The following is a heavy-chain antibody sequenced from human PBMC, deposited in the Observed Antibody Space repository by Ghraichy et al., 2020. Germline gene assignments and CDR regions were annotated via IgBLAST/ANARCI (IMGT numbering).Heavy chain of an antibody. V-gene: IGHV3-23*01. CDR1: GFTFSSYA. Sequence: GESLNISCAASGFTFSSYAMSWVRQAPGKGLEWVSAISGSGGSTYYADSVKGRFTISRDNSKNTLYLQMNSLRAEDTAVYYCANPNASARLAVAGQPWRQGTLVSVSS. J-gene: IGHJ5*02. D-gene: IGHD6-19*01. CDR2: ISGSGGST. CDR3: ANPNASARLAVAGQP.